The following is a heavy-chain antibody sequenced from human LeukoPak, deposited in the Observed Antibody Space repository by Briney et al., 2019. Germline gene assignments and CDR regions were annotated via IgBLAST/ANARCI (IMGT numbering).Heavy chain of an antibody. CDR3: ARDSTRDSSSWFDY. CDR2: IWYDGSNK. CDR1: GFTFSSYC. V-gene: IGHV3-33*01. D-gene: IGHD6-13*01. J-gene: IGHJ4*02. Sequence: PGGSLRLSCAASGFTFSSYCMHWVRQAPGKGLEWVAVIWYDGSNKYYADSVKGRFTISRDNSKNTLYLQMNSLRAEDTAVYYCARDSTRDSSSWFDYWGQGTLVTVSS.